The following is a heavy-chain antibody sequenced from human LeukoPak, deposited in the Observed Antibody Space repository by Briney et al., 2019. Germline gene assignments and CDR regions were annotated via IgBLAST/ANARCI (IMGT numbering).Heavy chain of an antibody. CDR3: ARDAALYYYDSSGYRTSDAFDI. CDR1: GSSISSGQY. Sequence: SETLSLTCAVSGSSISSGQYWGWIRQPPGKGLEWIGSIYDSGNINYSPSLKSRVTISVDTSKNQFSLKLSSVTAADTAVYYCARDAALYYYDSSGYRTSDAFDIWGQGTMVTVSS. D-gene: IGHD3-22*01. J-gene: IGHJ3*02. V-gene: IGHV4-38-2*02. CDR2: IYDSGNI.